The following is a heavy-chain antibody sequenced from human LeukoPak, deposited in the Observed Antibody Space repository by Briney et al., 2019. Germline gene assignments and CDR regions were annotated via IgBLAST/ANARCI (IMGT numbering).Heavy chain of an antibody. CDR2: IYHSGST. J-gene: IGHJ4*01. D-gene: IGHD6-25*01. Sequence: SETLSLTCAVSGGSISSTNWWSWVRQPPGKGLEWIGEIYHSGSTNYNPSLKSRVTISVDKSKNQFSLKLSSVTAADTAVYYCAKSGGYGLIDYWGQGTLVTVSS. CDR1: GGSISSTNW. V-gene: IGHV4-4*02. CDR3: AKSGGYGLIDY.